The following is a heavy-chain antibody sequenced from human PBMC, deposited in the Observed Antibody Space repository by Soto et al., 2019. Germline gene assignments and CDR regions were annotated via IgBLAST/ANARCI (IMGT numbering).Heavy chain of an antibody. Sequence: SETLSLTCTVSGGSISSYYWSWIRQPPGKGLEWIGYIYYSGSTNYNPSLKCLVTISVDTSKSQFSLKLSSVTAADTAVYYCARSPYYSSFDYWGQGTLVTVSS. CDR2: IYYSGST. CDR1: GGSISSYY. CDR3: ARSPYYSSFDY. V-gene: IGHV4-59*01. J-gene: IGHJ4*02. D-gene: IGHD4-4*01.